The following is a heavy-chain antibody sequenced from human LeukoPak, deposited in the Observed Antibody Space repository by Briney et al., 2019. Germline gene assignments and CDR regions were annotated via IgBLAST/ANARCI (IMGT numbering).Heavy chain of an antibody. CDR1: GLTFSSYA. V-gene: IGHV3-23*01. CDR3: AKDLLSAPLNIDY. J-gene: IGHJ4*02. CDR2: ISGSGGST. D-gene: IGHD2/OR15-2a*01. Sequence: GGSLRLSCAASGLTFSSYAMSWVRQAPGKGLEWVSAISGSGGSTYYADSVKGRFTISRDNSKNTLYLQMNSLRAEDTAVYYCAKDLLSAPLNIDYWGQGTLVTVSS.